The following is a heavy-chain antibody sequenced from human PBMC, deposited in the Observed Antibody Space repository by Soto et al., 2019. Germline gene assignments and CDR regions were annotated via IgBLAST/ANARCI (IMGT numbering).Heavy chain of an antibody. CDR2: IIPIYGTA. J-gene: IGHJ2*01. CDR1: GGTFSNYA. CDR3: ARAYGEYSYHWYFDL. V-gene: IGHV1-69*01. D-gene: IGHD3-10*01. Sequence: QVQLVQSGAEVKKPGPSVKVSCKASGGTFSNYAISWARQVPGQGLEWMGGIIPIYGTANYAQKLQGRVTVTADESTSTAYMELSSLGCDDTAVCCFARAYGEYSYHWYFDLLGRGTLVTVSS.